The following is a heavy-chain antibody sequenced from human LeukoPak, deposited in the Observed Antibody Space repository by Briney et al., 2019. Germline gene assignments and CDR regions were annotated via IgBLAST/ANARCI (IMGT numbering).Heavy chain of an antibody. D-gene: IGHD3-22*01. V-gene: IGHV3-53*01. CDR3: ARAQYYYDSSNYQHLFFDY. CDR1: GFTVSSNY. CDR2: IYSGGST. Sequence: GGSLRLSCAASGFTVSSNYMSWVRQAPGKGLEWVSVIYSGGSTYYADSVKGRFTISRDNAKNSLYLQMNSLRAEDTAVYYCARAQYYYDSSNYQHLFFDYWGQGTLVTVSS. J-gene: IGHJ4*02.